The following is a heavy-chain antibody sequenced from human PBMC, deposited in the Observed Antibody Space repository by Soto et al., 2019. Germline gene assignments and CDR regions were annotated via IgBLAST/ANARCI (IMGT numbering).Heavy chain of an antibody. CDR3: SGVRTGSFGVWSH. CDR1: GFTFSSYW. Sequence: EVQLVESGGGLVQPGGSLRLSCAASGFTFSSYWMHWVRQAPGKGLVWVSRINTNGFTTTYADSVKGRFTISRDKAKNALYLQMHSLTAGDTAMSFGSGVRTGSFGVWSHWRHGTLVTVSS. V-gene: IGHV3-74*01. J-gene: IGHJ4*01. CDR2: INTNGFTT. D-gene: IGHD1-26*01.